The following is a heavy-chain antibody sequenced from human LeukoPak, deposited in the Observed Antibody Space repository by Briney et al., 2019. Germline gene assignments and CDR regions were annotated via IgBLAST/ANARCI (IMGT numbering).Heavy chain of an antibody. CDR3: AREVMGP. J-gene: IGHJ5*02. Sequence: SETLSLTCTVSGGSISSSIYYWRWIRQPPGKGLEWIGSIFYTGNTYYNPSLKSRVTVSLDTSKNQFSLNLRSVTAADTAVYYCAREVMGPWGQGTLVTVSS. CDR2: IFYTGNT. CDR1: GGSISSSIYY. V-gene: IGHV4-39*07.